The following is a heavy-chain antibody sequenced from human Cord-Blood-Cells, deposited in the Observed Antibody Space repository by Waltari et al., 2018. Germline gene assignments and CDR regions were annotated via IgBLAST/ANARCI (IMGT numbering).Heavy chain of an antibody. CDR3: ARDCRWELLDRNWFDP. CDR2: IYTSGST. J-gene: IGHJ5*02. D-gene: IGHD1-26*01. CDR1: GGSISSHY. Sequence: QVQLQESGPGLVKPSETLSLTCTVSGGSISSHYWSWIRQPAGKGLEWIGRIYTSGSTNYNPSLKIRVTMSVDTSKNQFSLKLSSVTAADTAVYYCARDCRWELLDRNWFDPWGQGTLVTVSS. V-gene: IGHV4-4*07.